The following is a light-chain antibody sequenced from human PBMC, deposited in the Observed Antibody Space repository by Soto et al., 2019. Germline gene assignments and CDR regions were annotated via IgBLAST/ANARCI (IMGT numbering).Light chain of an antibody. Sequence: EVVLTQSPATLSLSPGEGAALSCRSSQSISDYLAWYQQTPGQPPRLLIYDASKRAPGIPRRFSGRGSGTDFTLTISSLEAEDFAVYFCQHRLNWPLTFGGGTKVEI. J-gene: IGKJ4*01. CDR3: QHRLNWPLT. CDR2: DAS. CDR1: QSISDY. V-gene: IGKV3-11*01.